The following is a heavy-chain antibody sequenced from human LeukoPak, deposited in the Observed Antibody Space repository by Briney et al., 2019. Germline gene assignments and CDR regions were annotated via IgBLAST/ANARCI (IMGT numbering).Heavy chain of an antibody. CDR1: GYTFTGYY. D-gene: IGHD3-22*01. J-gene: IGHJ4*02. Sequence: ASVKVSCKASGYTFTGYYMHWVRQAPGQGLEWMGWINPNSGGTNYAQKLQGRVTMTTDTSTSTAYMELRSLRSDDTAVYYCARSTNYYDSSGYKDYWGQGTLVTVSS. CDR3: ARSTNYYDSSGYKDY. CDR2: INPNSGGT. V-gene: IGHV1-2*02.